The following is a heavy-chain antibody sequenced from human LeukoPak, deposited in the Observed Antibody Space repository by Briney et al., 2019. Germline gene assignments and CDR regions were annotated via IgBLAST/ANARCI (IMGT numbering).Heavy chain of an antibody. CDR1: GYTFTSYY. CDR2: INPSGGST. J-gene: IGHJ3*02. CDR3: ARDSESFPSLSAFDI. Sequence: ASVKVSCKASGYTFTSYYMHWVRQAPGQGLEWVGIINPSGGSTSYAQKFQGRVTMTRDTSTSTVYMELSSLRSEDTAVYYCARDSESFPSLSAFDIWGQGTMVTVSS. D-gene: IGHD3-16*02. V-gene: IGHV1-46*01.